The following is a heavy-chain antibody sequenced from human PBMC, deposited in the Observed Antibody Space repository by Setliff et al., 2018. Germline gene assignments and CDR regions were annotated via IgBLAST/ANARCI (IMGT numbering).Heavy chain of an antibody. Sequence: GASVKVSCKTSGFPLTGYYMHWVRQAPGQGLEWMGWINPDSGDTHSAQKFQGRVTMTRDTSINTAYMELGSLTSDDTAFYYCVRSGKFGMRFWFDQWGQGTLVTVSS. CDR1: GFPLTGYY. V-gene: IGHV1-2*02. J-gene: IGHJ5*02. CDR3: VRSGKFGMRFWFDQ. CDR2: INPDSGDT. D-gene: IGHD1-26*01.